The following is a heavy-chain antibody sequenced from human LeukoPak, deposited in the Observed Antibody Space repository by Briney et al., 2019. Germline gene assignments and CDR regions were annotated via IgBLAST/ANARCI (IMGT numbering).Heavy chain of an antibody. CDR1: GGSISNYY. CDR3: ARVAPSYYDSSGYYFLDY. V-gene: IGHV4-59*01. Sequence: PSETLSLTCTVSGGSISNYYWSWIRQPPGKGLEWIGYIYYSGSTNYNPSLKSRVTISVDTSKNQFSLKLSSVTAADTAVYYCARVAPSYYDSSGYYFLDYWGQGTLVTVSS. CDR2: IYYSGST. J-gene: IGHJ4*02. D-gene: IGHD3-22*01.